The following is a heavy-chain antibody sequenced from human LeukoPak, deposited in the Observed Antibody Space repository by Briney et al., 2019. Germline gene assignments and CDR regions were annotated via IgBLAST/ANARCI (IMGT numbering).Heavy chain of an antibody. V-gene: IGHV4-61*02. CDR1: GGSISSGSYY. CDR3: ASASGYYGSGSYPYYGMDV. Sequence: SETLSLTCTVSGGSISSGSYYWSWIRQPAGKGLEWIGRIYTSGSTNYNPSLKSRVTISVDTSKNQFSLKLSSVTAADTAVYYCASASGYYGSGSYPYYGMDVWGQGTTVTVSS. D-gene: IGHD3-10*01. CDR2: IYTSGST. J-gene: IGHJ6*02.